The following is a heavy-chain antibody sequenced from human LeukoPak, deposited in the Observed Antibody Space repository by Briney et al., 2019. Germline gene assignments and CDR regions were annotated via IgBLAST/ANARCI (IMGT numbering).Heavy chain of an antibody. CDR3: ARGSRTWYNWKRVPFDP. Sequence: SETLSLTCAVYGGSFSGYYWSWIRQPPGKGLEWIGEINHSGSTNYNPSLKSRVTISVDTSKNQFSLKLSSVTAADTAVYYCARGSRTWYNWKRVPFDPWGQGTLVTVSS. V-gene: IGHV4-34*01. D-gene: IGHD1-20*01. CDR1: GGSFSGYY. CDR2: INHSGST. J-gene: IGHJ5*02.